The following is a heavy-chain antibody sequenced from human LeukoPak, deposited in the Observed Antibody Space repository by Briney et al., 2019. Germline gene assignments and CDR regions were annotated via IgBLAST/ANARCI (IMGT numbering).Heavy chain of an antibody. V-gene: IGHV3-23*01. D-gene: IGHD3-10*01. Sequence: GGSLRLSCAASGFTFGNYAMSWVRQAPGKGLEWVSAISGGGESPWYADSVRGRSTISRDDAKNSVYLQMDSLSAEDTAVYYCARGFGVLFVFDYWGQGTLVTVSS. CDR2: ISGGGESP. CDR1: GFTFGNYA. J-gene: IGHJ4*02. CDR3: ARGFGVLFVFDY.